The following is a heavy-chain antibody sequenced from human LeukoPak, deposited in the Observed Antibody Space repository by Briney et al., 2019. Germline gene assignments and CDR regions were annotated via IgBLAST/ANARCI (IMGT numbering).Heavy chain of an antibody. CDR3: ATYRQVLLPFES. CDR2: ISSSGSTI. Sequence: GGSLSLSCAASGFTFSSYEMNWVRQAPGKGLEWVSHISSSGSTIYYADSVKGRFTISRDNAKNSLYLQMNSLRAEDTAVYYCATYRQVLLPFESWGQGTLVTVSS. J-gene: IGHJ4*02. D-gene: IGHD2-8*02. V-gene: IGHV3-48*03. CDR1: GFTFSSYE.